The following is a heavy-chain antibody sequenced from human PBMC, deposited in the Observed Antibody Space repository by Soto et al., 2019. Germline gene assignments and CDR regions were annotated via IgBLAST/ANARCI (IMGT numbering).Heavy chain of an antibody. V-gene: IGHV4-34*01. CDR2: INHSGST. CDR3: ARGGYSYGRHVDY. Sequence: QVQLQQWGAGLLKPSETLSLTCAVYGGSFSGYYWSWIRQPPGKGLEWIGEINHSGSTNYNPSLKSRVTISVDTSKNQFSLKLSSVTAAATAVYYCARGGYSYGRHVDYGGQGTLVTVSS. J-gene: IGHJ4*02. CDR1: GGSFSGYY. D-gene: IGHD5-18*01.